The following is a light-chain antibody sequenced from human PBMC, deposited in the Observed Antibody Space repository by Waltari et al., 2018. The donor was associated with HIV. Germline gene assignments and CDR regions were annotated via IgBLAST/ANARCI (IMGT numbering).Light chain of an antibody. CDR2: WAS. J-gene: IGKJ2*01. V-gene: IGKV4-1*01. CDR3: QQYYSTPRRT. CDR1: QSVLYSSNNKNY. Sequence: DIVMTQSPDSLAVSLGERATINCKSSQSVLYSSNNKNYLAWYQQKPGQPPKLRIYWASTRESGVPDRFSGSGSGTDFTLTISSLQAEDVAVYYCQQYYSTPRRTFGQGTKLEIK.